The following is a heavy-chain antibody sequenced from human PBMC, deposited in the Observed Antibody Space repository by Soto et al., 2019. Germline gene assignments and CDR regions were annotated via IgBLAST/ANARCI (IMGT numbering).Heavy chain of an antibody. CDR2: IYTSGST. J-gene: IGHJ5*02. CDR1: GGSISSYY. CDR3: ARDGESDIVVVPAALNWFDP. V-gene: IGHV4-4*07. D-gene: IGHD2-2*01. Sequence: QVQLQESGPGLVKPSETLSLTCNVSGGSISSYYWSWIRQPAGKGLEWIGRIYTSGSTNYNPSLKRRVTMSVDTSKNQFSLKLSSVTAADTAVYYCARDGESDIVVVPAALNWFDPWGQGTLVTVSS.